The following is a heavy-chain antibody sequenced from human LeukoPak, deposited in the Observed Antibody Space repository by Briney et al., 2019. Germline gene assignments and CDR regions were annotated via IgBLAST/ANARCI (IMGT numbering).Heavy chain of an antibody. CDR1: GGSISSYY. CDR3: ASTDHDAFDI. V-gene: IGHV4-59*01. CDR2: IYYSGST. Sequence: PSETLSLTCTVSGGSISSYYWSWIRQPPGKGLEWIGYIYYSGSTNYNPSLKSRVTISVDTSKNQFSLKLSSVTAADTAVYYCASTDHDAFDIWGQGTMVTVSP. J-gene: IGHJ3*02.